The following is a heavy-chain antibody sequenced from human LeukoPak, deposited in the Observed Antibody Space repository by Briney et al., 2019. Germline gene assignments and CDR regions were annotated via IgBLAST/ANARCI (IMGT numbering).Heavy chain of an antibody. CDR2: INTGGTT. V-gene: IGHV4-61*02. D-gene: IGHD2-2*01. J-gene: IGHJ6*03. CDR1: GDSISSGSYY. Sequence: PSETLSLTCTVSGDSISSGSYYWSWIRQPAGKGLEYIGRINTGGTTNYNPSLRSRVTISVDTSKNQFSLKLSSVTAADTAVYYCRYRSALDIFNYSIVVVPAGPVPYYMDVWGKGTTVTVSS. CDR3: RYRSALDIFNYSIVVVPAGPVPYYMDV.